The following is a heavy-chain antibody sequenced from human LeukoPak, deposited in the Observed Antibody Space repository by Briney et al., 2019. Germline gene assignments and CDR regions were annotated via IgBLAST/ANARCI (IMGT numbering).Heavy chain of an antibody. J-gene: IGHJ6*03. Sequence: PSETLSLTCTVSGGSISTYSWSWIRQPPGKGLEWIGYIYYSESTNYNPSLKSRVTISVDTSKNQFSLKLSSVTDADTAVYYCARGGGAFWSDYLPVYYYMDVWGKGTTVTVSS. CDR3: ARGGGAFWSDYLPVYYYMDV. CDR1: GGSISTYS. D-gene: IGHD3-3*01. V-gene: IGHV4-59*01. CDR2: IYYSEST.